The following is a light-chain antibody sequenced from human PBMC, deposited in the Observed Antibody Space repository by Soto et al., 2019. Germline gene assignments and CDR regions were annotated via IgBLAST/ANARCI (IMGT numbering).Light chain of an antibody. CDR1: HSVDFF. CDR2: DAS. V-gene: IGKV3-11*01. CDR3: QQRSN. Sequence: GVTLSAAAVSLSQGERATLSCRASHSVDFFLAWYQQKPGQPPRLLMYDASNRATGTPARFSGSGSGTDFTLTISSLEPEDFALYHCQQRSNFGQGTRLDIK. J-gene: IGKJ5*01.